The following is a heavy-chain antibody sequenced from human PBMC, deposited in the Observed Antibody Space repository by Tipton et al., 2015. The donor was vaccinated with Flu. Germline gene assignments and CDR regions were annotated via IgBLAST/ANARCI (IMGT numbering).Heavy chain of an antibody. D-gene: IGHD6-19*01. J-gene: IGHJ4*02. V-gene: IGHV3-49*04. CDR2: IRSKAYGGTT. CDR3: TRDSSYSSGWYSY. CDR1: GFTFSSYA. Sequence: SLRLSCAASGFTFSSYAMSWVRQAPGKGLEWVGFIRSKAYGGTTEYAASVKGRFTISRDDSKSIAYLQMNSLKTEDTAVYYCTRDSSYSSGWYSYWGQGTLVTVSS.